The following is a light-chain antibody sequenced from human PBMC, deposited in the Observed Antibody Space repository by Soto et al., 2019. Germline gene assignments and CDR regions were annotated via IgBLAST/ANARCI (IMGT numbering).Light chain of an antibody. CDR3: QQYGGSQCT. Sequence: ELVLTQSPGTLSLSPGERATLSGRASQSVSSSYLAWYQQKPGQAPRLLIYGASSRATGIPDRFSGSGSGTDCTLTSSRLEPEDFAVYYCQQYGGSQCTVGQGTKLEIK. V-gene: IGKV3-20*01. J-gene: IGKJ2*02. CDR2: GAS. CDR1: QSVSSSY.